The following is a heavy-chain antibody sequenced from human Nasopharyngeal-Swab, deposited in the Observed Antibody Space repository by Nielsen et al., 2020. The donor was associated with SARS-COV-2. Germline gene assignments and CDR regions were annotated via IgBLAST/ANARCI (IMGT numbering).Heavy chain of an antibody. CDR3: ARDLKGGYYDSSGYLTPSYYYYGMDV. CDR1: GFTFSSYG. J-gene: IGHJ6*02. CDR2: IAQDGSES. D-gene: IGHD3-22*01. Sequence: GGSLRLSCAASGFTFSSYGMHWVRQAPGKGLEWVANIAQDGSESHYVDSVKGRFTISRDNAWNSLYLQMNSLRAEDTAVYYCARDLKGGYYDSSGYLTPSYYYYGMDVWGQGTTVTVSS. V-gene: IGHV3-7*01.